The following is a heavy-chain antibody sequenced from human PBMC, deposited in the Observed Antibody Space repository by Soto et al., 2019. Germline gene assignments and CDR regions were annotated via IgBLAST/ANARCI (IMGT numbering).Heavy chain of an antibody. D-gene: IGHD5-18*01. CDR3: ARTGRIQIWLMSNWLDP. J-gene: IGHJ5*02. Sequence: SVKVSCKASGGTFSSYAISWVRQAPGQGLEWMGGIIPIFGTANYAQKFQGRVTITADKSTSTAYMELSSLRSEDTAVYYCARTGRIQIWLMSNWLDPWGQGTLVTVYS. V-gene: IGHV1-69*06. CDR1: GGTFSSYA. CDR2: IIPIFGTA.